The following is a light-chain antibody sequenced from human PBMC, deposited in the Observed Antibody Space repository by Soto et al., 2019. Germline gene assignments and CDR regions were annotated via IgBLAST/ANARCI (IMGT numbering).Light chain of an antibody. CDR3: QTWGTGPWV. CDR2: LNSDGSH. J-gene: IGLJ3*02. V-gene: IGLV4-69*01. CDR1: SGHSSYA. Sequence: QLVLTQSPSASASLGASVKLTCTLSSGHSSYAIAWHQQQPEKGPRYLMKLNSDGSHSKGDGIPDRFSGSSSGAERYLPISSLQCEDEADYYCQTWGTGPWVFGGGTKLTVL.